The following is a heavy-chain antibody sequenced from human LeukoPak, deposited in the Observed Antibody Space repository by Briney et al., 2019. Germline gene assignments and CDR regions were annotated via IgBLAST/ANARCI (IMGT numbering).Heavy chain of an antibody. D-gene: IGHD1-26*01. V-gene: IGHV4-4*02. CDR2: VNLRGST. J-gene: IGHJ4*02. CDR3: ARRPPTYSGSYYFHPDAYFDY. Sequence: SGTLSLTCGVSGGSITQTNYWTWVRQPPGKGLEWIGEVNLRGSTNYNPSLMGRVAISVDKSENHVSLQLTSVTAADTAVYYCARRPPTYSGSYYFHPDAYFDYWGQGTLVTVSS. CDR1: GGSITQTNY.